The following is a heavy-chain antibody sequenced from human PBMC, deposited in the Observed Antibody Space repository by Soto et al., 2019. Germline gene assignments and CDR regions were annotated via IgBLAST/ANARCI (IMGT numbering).Heavy chain of an antibody. CDR2: INPNGGST. J-gene: IGHJ4*02. CDR1: GYTFTTYY. Sequence: QLVQSGAEVKRPGASVKVSCKASGYTFTTYYMHWVRQAPGQGLEWLGIINPNGGSTTYAQKFQGRVTMTRDTSTSTVYLELSSLRSEDTAVYYCARAGYCSGGTCFPGNCDYWGQGTLVTVSA. D-gene: IGHD2-15*01. CDR3: ARAGYCSGGTCFPGNCDY. V-gene: IGHV1-46*01.